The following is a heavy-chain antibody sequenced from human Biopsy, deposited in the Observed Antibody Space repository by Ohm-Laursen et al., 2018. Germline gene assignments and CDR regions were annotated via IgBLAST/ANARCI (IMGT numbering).Heavy chain of an antibody. J-gene: IGHJ3*02. D-gene: IGHD6-19*01. CDR1: GGSISGSS. CDR3: AKHGSGWTGNDALHI. Sequence: SQTLSLTCTVSGGSISGSSWSWIRQAPGRGLEWVGYISYSGSTSNNPSLKSRITISVDTPKNQISLEVTSVTAADTAIYYCAKHGSGWTGNDALHIWGQGTMVTASS. V-gene: IGHV4-59*08. CDR2: ISYSGST.